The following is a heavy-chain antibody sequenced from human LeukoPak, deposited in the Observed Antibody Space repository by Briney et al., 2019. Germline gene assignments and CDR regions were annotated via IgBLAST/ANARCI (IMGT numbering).Heavy chain of an antibody. CDR1: GGSISSYY. CDR2: TYYSGST. Sequence: PSETLSLTCTVSGGSISSYYWSWIRQPPGKGLEWIGYTYYSGSTNYNPSLKSRVTISVDTSKNQFSLKLSSVTAADTAVYYCARSGGYDRPFDYWGQGTLVTVSS. V-gene: IGHV4-59*01. CDR3: ARSGGYDRPFDY. D-gene: IGHD5-12*01. J-gene: IGHJ4*02.